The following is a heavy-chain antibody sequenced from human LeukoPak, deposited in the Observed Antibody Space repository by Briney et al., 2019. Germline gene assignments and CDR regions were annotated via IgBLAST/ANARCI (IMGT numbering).Heavy chain of an antibody. V-gene: IGHV7-4-1*02. CDR3: ARSPTGGQLGTIGVRIAVAVIPLFDY. Sequence: ASAKVSCKASGYTFTSYYMDWVRQAPGQGLEWMGWINTNTGNPTYAQGFTGRFVFSLDTSVSTAYLQISSLKAEDTAVYYCARSPTGGQLGTIGVRIAVAVIPLFDYWGQGTLVTVSS. CDR1: GYTFTSYY. D-gene: IGHD6-19*01. J-gene: IGHJ4*02. CDR2: INTNTGNP.